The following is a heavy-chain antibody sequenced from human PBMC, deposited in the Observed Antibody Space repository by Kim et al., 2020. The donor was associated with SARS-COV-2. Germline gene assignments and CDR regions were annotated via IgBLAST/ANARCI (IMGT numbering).Heavy chain of an antibody. Sequence: SETLSLTCTVSGGSISSYYWSWIRQPAGKGLEWIGRIYTSGSTNYNPSLKSRVTMSVDTSKNQFSLKLSSVTAADTAVYYCARGSWRQNAFDIWGQRTMVTVSS. CDR1: GGSISSYY. V-gene: IGHV4-4*07. CDR2: IYTSGST. CDR3: ARGSWRQNAFDI. J-gene: IGHJ3*02. D-gene: IGHD5-18*01.